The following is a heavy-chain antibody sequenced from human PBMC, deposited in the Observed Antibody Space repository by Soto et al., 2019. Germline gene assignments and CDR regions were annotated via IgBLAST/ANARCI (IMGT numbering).Heavy chain of an antibody. CDR1: GGTFSSYT. CDR2: IIPILGIA. CDR3: ARVDSSGWYPAY. Sequence: GASVKVSCKASGGTFSSYTISWVRQAPGQGLEWMGRIIPILGIANYAQKFQGRVTITADKSTSTAYMELSSLRSEDTAVYYCARVDSSGWYPAYWGQGTLVTVSS. J-gene: IGHJ4*02. V-gene: IGHV1-69*02. D-gene: IGHD6-13*01.